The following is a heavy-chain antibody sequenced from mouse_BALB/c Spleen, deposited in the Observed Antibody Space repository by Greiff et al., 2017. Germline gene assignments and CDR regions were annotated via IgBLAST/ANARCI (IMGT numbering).Heavy chain of an antibody. D-gene: IGHD1-2*01. CDR2: ISYSGST. CDR3: ARERTTATSYAMDY. J-gene: IGHJ4*01. CDR1: GYSITSDYA. Sequence: EVQLQQSGPGLVKPSQSLSLTCTVTGYSITSDYAWNWIRQFPGNKLEWMGYISYSGSTSYNPSLKSRISITRDTSKNQFFLQLNSVTTEDTATYYCARERTTATSYAMDYWGQGTSVTVSS. V-gene: IGHV3-2*02.